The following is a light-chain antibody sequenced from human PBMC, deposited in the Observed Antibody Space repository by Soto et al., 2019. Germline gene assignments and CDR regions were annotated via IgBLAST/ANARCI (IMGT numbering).Light chain of an antibody. J-gene: IGKJ4*01. CDR3: QQRSNWPLT. CDR2: DAS. Sequence: EIVLTQSPATLSLSPGERATLSCRASQIVSSYLAWYQQKPGQAPRLLIYDASNRATGIPARFSGSGSGTDFTLTISSLESEDFAVYYCQQRSNWPLTFGGGTKVDIK. CDR1: QIVSSY. V-gene: IGKV3-11*01.